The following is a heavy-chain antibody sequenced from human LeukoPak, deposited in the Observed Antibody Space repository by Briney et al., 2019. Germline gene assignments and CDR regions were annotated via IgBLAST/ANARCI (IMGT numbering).Heavy chain of an antibody. Sequence: GGSLRLSCAASGFTFSSYWMSWVRQAPGKGLEWVANIKQDGSEKYYVDSVKGRFTISRDNAKNSLYLQMNSLRAEDTAVYYCARDAGYCSSTSCHFDYWGQGTLVTVSS. CDR1: GFTFSSYW. D-gene: IGHD2-2*03. J-gene: IGHJ4*02. CDR2: IKQDGSEK. CDR3: ARDAGYCSSTSCHFDY. V-gene: IGHV3-7*01.